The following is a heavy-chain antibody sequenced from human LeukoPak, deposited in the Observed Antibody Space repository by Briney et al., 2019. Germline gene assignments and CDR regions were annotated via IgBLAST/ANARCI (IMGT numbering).Heavy chain of an antibody. Sequence: PGGSLRLSCAASGFTFSSYAMSWVRQAPGKGLEWVSAISGSGGSTYYADSVKGRFTISRDNSKNTLYLQMNSLRAEDTAVYYCAKKKIRFLEWLSPLDYWGQGTLVTVSS. D-gene: IGHD3-3*01. CDR2: ISGSGGST. CDR3: AKKKIRFLEWLSPLDY. V-gene: IGHV3-23*01. CDR1: GFTFSSYA. J-gene: IGHJ4*02.